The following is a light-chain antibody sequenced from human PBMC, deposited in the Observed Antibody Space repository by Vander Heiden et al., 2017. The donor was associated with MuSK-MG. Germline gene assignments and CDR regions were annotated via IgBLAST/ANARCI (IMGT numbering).Light chain of an antibody. CDR2: AVS. V-gene: IGKV1-39*01. CDR3: QQIDNNHPLT. CDR1: QSISSY. J-gene: IGKJ5*01. Sequence: DIQMSQSPSSLSASVGDRVTITCRASQSISSYLNWYQQKPRKVPKLLIYAVSTWQGGVPSRFSGIGFGEDFTLTISSRQPEDIAPYYCQQIDNNHPLTFGQGTRVEIK.